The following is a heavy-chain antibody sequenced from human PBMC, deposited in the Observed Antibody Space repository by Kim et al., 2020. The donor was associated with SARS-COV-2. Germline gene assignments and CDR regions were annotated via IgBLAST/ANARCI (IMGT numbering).Heavy chain of an antibody. CDR1: GFTFHTYA. CDR2: ISWNSGSI. D-gene: IGHD2-8*01. CDR3: AKDATLPATDLYEVGGAFDR. V-gene: IGHV3-9*01. Sequence: GGSLRLSCAASGFTFHTYAMHWVRQAPGKGLEWVASISWNSGSIDYADSVKGRFTISKDNANYRLFLQMNSLKGDDTAVYFCAKDATLPATDLYEVGGAFDRWGQGTVVTVSS. J-gene: IGHJ3*01.